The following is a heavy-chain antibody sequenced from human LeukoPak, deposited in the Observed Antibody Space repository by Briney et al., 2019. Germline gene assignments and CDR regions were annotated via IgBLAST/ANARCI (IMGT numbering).Heavy chain of an antibody. CDR3: VKMYYYDSSGHFDY. CDR1: GYTFTSYD. D-gene: IGHD3-22*01. V-gene: IGHV1-8*01. CDR2: MNPNSGNT. Sequence: ASVKVSCKASGYTFTSYDINWVRQGTGQGLEWMGWMNPNSGNTGYAQKFQGRVTMTRDTSISTAYMELSRLRSDDTAVYYCVKMYYYDSSGHFDYWGQGTLVTVSS. J-gene: IGHJ4*02.